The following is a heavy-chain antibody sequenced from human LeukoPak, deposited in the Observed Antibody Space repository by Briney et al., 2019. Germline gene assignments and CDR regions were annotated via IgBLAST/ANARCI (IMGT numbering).Heavy chain of an antibody. J-gene: IGHJ4*02. CDR3: AKGSGSGTHLPSARFDY. D-gene: IGHD3-10*01. Sequence: GGSLRLSCAASGFTFSSYAMSWVRQAPGKGLEWVAYISGGGIGTYYADAVKGRFTISRDNSKNMMSVEMNSLRDGDTAVYFCAKGSGSGTHLPSARFDYWGQGTTVTVSS. V-gene: IGHV3-23*01. CDR1: GFTFSSYA. CDR2: ISGGGIGT.